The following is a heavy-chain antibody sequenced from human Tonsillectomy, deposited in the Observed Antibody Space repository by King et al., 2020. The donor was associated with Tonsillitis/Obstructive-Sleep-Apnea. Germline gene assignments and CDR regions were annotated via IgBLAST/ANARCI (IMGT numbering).Heavy chain of an antibody. J-gene: IGHJ4*02. CDR1: GFTFSNSA. V-gene: IGHV3-23*04. CDR2: MSGSGGST. Sequence: VQLVESGGGLVQPGESLRLSCATSGFTFSNSAMSWVRQAPETGLEWVSAMSGSGGSTYYAESVKGRFTISRDNSKNTLYLDMNTLRAEDTAVYYCAKAPTALPALFDYWGQGTLVTVSS. CDR3: AKAPTALPALFDY. D-gene: IGHD2-2*01.